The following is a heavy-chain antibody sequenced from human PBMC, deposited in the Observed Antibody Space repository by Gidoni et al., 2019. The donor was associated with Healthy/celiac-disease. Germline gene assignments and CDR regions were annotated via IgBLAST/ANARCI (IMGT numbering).Heavy chain of an antibody. CDR3: ARLGRRYSSSYGIDY. J-gene: IGHJ4*02. Sequence: YGGSTNYNPSLKSRVTISVDTSKNQFSLKLSSVTAADTAVYYCARLGRRYSSSYGIDYWGQGTLVTVSS. D-gene: IGHD6-13*01. CDR2: YGGST. V-gene: IGHV4-59*08.